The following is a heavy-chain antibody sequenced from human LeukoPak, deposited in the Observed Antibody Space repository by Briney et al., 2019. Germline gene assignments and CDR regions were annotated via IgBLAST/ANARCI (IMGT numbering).Heavy chain of an antibody. J-gene: IGHJ4*02. CDR1: GITFSTYW. CDR2: INSDGSST. CDR3: AAGDSSGWYNFDY. V-gene: IGHV3-74*01. Sequence: PGGSLRLSCAASGITFSTYWMHWVRQAPGKGLVWVSRINSDGSSTTYADSVKGRFTISRDNAKNTVYLQMNSLRAEDTAVYYCAAGDSSGWYNFDYCGQGTLVTVSS. D-gene: IGHD6-13*01.